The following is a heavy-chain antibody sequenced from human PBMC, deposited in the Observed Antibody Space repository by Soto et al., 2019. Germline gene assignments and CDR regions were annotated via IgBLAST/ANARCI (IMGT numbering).Heavy chain of an antibody. Sequence: GGSLRLSCAASGFTFDDSAMHWVRQVPGKGLEWVSGINWNSGSIGYADSVKGRFAISRDNAKNSLHLQMNSLRAEDTAFYYCVKDESINWYSGHFRHWGQGTLVTVSS. CDR1: GFTFDDSA. J-gene: IGHJ1*01. D-gene: IGHD6-13*01. V-gene: IGHV3-9*01. CDR2: INWNSGSI. CDR3: VKDESINWYSGHFRH.